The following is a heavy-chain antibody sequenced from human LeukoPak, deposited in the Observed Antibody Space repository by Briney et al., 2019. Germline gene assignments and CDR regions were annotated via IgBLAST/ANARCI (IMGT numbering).Heavy chain of an antibody. J-gene: IGHJ3*02. CDR1: GASITNNNYF. V-gene: IGHV4-39*02. CDR3: AREVEYYDSSGYRPHAFDI. D-gene: IGHD3-22*01. Sequence: SETLSLTCLVSGASITNNNYFWAWIRQPPGRGLEWIASISYSERTYYNSSLRSRATISEDTSKSQFSLKLVSVTAADTAVYYCAREVEYYDSSGYRPHAFDIWGQGTLVTVST. CDR2: ISYSERT.